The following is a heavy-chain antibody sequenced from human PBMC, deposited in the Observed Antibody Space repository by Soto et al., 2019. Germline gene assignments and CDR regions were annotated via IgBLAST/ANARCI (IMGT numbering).Heavy chain of an antibody. Sequence: EVQLLESGGDLVQPGGSLRLSCAASGFNVGAFAVNWVRQAPGKGLEWVSGISVSDAFIYYADSVRGRFSISRDASENILYLQMNSLRVDDTALYYCTRETVAGITVLDYWGPGTLGTVSS. V-gene: IGHV3-23*01. CDR1: GFNVGAFA. J-gene: IGHJ4*02. CDR2: ISVSDAFI. D-gene: IGHD1-20*01. CDR3: TRETVAGITVLDY.